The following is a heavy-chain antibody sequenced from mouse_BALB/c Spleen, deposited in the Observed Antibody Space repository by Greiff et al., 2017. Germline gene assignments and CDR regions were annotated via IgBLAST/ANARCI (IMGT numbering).Heavy chain of an antibody. Sequence: EVKLQESGPGLVKPSQSLSLTCSVTGYSITSGYYWNWIRQFPGNKLEWMGYISYDGSNNYNPSLKNRISITRDTSKNQFFLKLNSVTTEDTATYYCARADYGYKTWFAYWGQGTLVTVSA. V-gene: IGHV3-6*02. CDR2: ISYDGSN. D-gene: IGHD1-2*01. CDR3: ARADYGYKTWFAY. CDR1: GYSITSGYY. J-gene: IGHJ3*01.